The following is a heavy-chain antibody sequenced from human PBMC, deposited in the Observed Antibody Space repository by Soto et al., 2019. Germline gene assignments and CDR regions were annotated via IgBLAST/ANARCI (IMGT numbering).Heavy chain of an antibody. D-gene: IGHD2-8*01. Sequence: QVQLVQSGAEVKNPGASVKVSCKASGYTFTRYGIGWARQAPGQGLEWMGWINTYNGNTNYAQNVQGRVTLTTHTSMSTADMVRWSLISNYTPIYYCSMVDVYMTPSPADVWGQGTTVIVSS. J-gene: IGHJ6*02. CDR3: SMVDVYMTPSPADV. CDR2: INTYNGNT. CDR1: GYTFTRYG. V-gene: IGHV1-18*01.